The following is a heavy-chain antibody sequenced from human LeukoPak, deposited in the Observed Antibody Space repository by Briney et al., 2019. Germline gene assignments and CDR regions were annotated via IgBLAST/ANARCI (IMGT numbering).Heavy chain of an antibody. CDR1: GYTFTSYG. CDR2: INPSGGST. J-gene: IGHJ3*02. D-gene: IGHD6-25*01. CDR3: ARGHSSGDAFDI. V-gene: IGHV1-46*01. Sequence: ASVKVSCKASGYTFTSYGMSWVRQAPGQGLEWMGIINPSGGSTSYAQKFQGRVTMTRDMSTSTVYMELSSLRSEDTAVYYCARGHSSGDAFDIWGQGTMVTVSS.